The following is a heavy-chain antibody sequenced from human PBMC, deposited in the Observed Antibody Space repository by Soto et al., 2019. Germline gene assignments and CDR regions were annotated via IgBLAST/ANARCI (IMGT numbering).Heavy chain of an antibody. J-gene: IGHJ6*02. CDR1: GYNFTTYA. CDR3: ARGERLYYYYAGMDV. Sequence: QVQLVQSGAEVKKPGASLKVSCQSSGYNFTTYALLWVRQAPGQRPEWRGWINTGNGNTKYSPKFQGRVTITRDTSASTAYMELSSLKAEDTAVYYCARGERLYYYYAGMDVWGQGSTVTVAS. D-gene: IGHD3-3*01. V-gene: IGHV1-3*04. CDR2: INTGNGNT.